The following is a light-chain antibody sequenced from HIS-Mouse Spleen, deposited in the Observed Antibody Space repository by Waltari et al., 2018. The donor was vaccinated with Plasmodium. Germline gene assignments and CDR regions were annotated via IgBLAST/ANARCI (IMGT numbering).Light chain of an antibody. CDR3: QQYNNWSFT. J-gene: IGKJ3*01. V-gene: IGKV3-15*01. Sequence: EIVMTQSPATLSVSPGERATLPCRASQRVSSNLAWYQQKPGQAPMLLIYGASTRATGIPARFSGSGSGTEFTLTISSLQSEDFAVYYCQQYNNWSFTFGPGTKVDIK. CDR1: QRVSSN. CDR2: GAS.